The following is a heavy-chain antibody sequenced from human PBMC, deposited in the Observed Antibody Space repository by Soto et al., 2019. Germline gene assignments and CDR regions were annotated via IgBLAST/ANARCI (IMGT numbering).Heavy chain of an antibody. CDR3: ARTSYQLLMFDY. V-gene: IGHV4-59*01. D-gene: IGHD2-2*01. CDR1: SGSISIYS. Sequence: QVQLQDSGPGLVKPSETLSLTCTVSSGSISIYSWSWIRQPPGKGLEWIGYVSYSGSTNYNPSLKSRVTISVDTSKNQFSLKLSSVTAADTAVYYCARTSYQLLMFDYWGQGTLVTVSS. CDR2: VSYSGST. J-gene: IGHJ4*02.